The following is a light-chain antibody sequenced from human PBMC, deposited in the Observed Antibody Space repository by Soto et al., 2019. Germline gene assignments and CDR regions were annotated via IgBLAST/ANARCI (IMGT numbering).Light chain of an antibody. CDR2: DAS. CDR3: QQYDNLPRYT. V-gene: IGKV1-33*01. J-gene: IGKJ2*01. Sequence: DIPMTQSPSSLSASVGDRVTITCQASQDISNYLNWYQQKPGKAPKLLIYDASNLETGVPSRFSGSGSGTDFTFTISSQQPEDIATYYCQQYDNLPRYTFGQGTKLEIK. CDR1: QDISNY.